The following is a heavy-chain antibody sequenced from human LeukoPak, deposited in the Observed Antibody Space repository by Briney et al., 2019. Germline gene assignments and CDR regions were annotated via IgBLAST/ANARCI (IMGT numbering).Heavy chain of an antibody. V-gene: IGHV4-31*03. CDR1: GGSISSGGYY. CDR2: IYYSGST. Sequence: SETLSLTCTVSGGSISSGGYYWSWIRQHPGKGLEWIGYIYYSGSTYYNPSLKSRVTISVDTSKNQFSLKLSSVTAADTAVYYCREGKYQLGGKGLDSWGQGTLVTVSS. D-gene: IGHD2-2*01. J-gene: IGHJ5*01. CDR3: REGKYQLGGKGLDS.